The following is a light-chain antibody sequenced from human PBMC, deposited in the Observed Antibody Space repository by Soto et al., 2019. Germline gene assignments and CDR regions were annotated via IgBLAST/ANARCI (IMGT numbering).Light chain of an antibody. V-gene: IGKV1-39*01. CDR1: QTVSIF. CDR2: RAS. Sequence: DIQMTQSPPSLSASVGDTVSITCRASQTVSIFLNWYQQKLGQAPTALIHRASTLQSGVPSRFAGSGDGAEFTFTITDVHAGDFPTYYCQQSYTAPLSFGQVTRLEIK. J-gene: IGKJ5*01. CDR3: QQSYTAPLS.